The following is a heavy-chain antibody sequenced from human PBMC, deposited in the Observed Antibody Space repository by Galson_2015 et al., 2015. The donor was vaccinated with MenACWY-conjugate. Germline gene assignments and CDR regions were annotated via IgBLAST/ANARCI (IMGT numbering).Heavy chain of an antibody. CDR3: ARGAYCSGGSCSRYYYYYGMDV. D-gene: IGHD2-15*01. V-gene: IGHV4-34*01. J-gene: IGHJ6*02. CDR1: GGSFSGYY. Sequence: SETLSLTCAVYGGSFSGYYWSWIRQPPGKGLEWIGEINHSGSTNYNPSLKSRVTISVDTSKNQFSLKLSSVTAADTAVYYCARGAYCSGGSCSRYYYYYGMDVWGQGTTVTVSS. CDR2: INHSGST.